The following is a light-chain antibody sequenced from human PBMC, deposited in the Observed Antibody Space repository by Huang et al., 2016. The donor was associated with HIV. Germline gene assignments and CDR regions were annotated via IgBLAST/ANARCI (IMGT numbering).Light chain of an antibody. CDR2: NTV. Sequence: DIQMTQSPSSLSASVGDRVTITCRESQDIDTYLNWYQQRPGKAPKLLIYNTVKLQSGVTSRFNGTGSGTDFALTITNMQPGDVATYFCQQSYTFTFTFGPGTAVNI. CDR3: QQSYTFTFT. CDR1: QDIDTY. V-gene: IGKV1-39*01. J-gene: IGKJ3*01.